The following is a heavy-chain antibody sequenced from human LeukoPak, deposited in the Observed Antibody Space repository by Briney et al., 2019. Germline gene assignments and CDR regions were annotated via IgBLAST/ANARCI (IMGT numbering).Heavy chain of an antibody. CDR3: ARGRFMITFGGVIVYEYDAFDI. Sequence: ASVKVSCKASGYTFTSYYMHWVRQAPGQGLEWMGIINPSGGSTSYAQKFQGRVTMTRDTSISTAYMELSRLRSDDTAVYYCARGRFMITFGGVIVYEYDAFDIWGQGTMVTVSS. D-gene: IGHD3-16*02. V-gene: IGHV1-46*01. CDR2: INPSGGST. CDR1: GYTFTSYY. J-gene: IGHJ3*02.